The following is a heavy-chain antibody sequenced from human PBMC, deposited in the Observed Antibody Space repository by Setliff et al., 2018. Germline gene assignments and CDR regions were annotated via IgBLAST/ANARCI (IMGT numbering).Heavy chain of an antibody. CDR3: RFWSSYYKNDY. D-gene: IGHD3-3*01. J-gene: IGHJ4*02. CDR2: INQSGNT. V-gene: IGHV4-34*01. CDR1: GGSFSDYY. Sequence: SETLSLTCTDYGGSFSDYYWGWIRQSPGKRPEWIAEINQSGNTNYNPPLNSRVSVSVDTPTNQFSLKVFSVTAADTAVYYCRFWSSYYKNDYWAQGTLVTVSS.